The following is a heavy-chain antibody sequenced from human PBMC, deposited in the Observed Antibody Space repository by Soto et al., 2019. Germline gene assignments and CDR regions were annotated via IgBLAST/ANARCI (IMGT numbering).Heavy chain of an antibody. Sequence: ASVKVSCKASGGTFSSYAISWVRQAPGQGLEWMGGIIPIFGTANYAQKFQGRVTITADESTSTAYMELSSLRSEDTAVYYCASHKTTVTTPPRYYYGMDVWGQGTTVTVSS. CDR3: ASHKTTVTTPPRYYYGMDV. CDR1: GGTFSSYA. V-gene: IGHV1-69*13. CDR2: IIPIFGTA. J-gene: IGHJ6*02. D-gene: IGHD4-17*01.